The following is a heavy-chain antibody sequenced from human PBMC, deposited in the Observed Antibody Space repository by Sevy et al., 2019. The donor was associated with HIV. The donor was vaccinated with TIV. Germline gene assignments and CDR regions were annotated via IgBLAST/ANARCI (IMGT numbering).Heavy chain of an antibody. CDR1: GFTFSDHY. D-gene: IGHD6-13*01. CDR2: IGNKADSYTT. V-gene: IGHV3-72*01. CDR3: ATHAGIAAAGRVFDY. J-gene: IGHJ4*02. Sequence: GGSLRLSCAASGFTFSDHYMEWVRQAPGKGLEWVGRIGNKADSYTTEYAASVKGGFTISRDDSKNSLYLLMNSLRTEDTAVYYCATHAGIAAAGRVFDYWGQGTLVTVSS.